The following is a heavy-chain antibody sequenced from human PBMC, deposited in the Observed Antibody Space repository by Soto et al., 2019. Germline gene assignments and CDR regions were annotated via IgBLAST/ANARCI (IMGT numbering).Heavy chain of an antibody. CDR2: IWYDGSNK. CDR1: GFTFSSYG. Sequence: QVQLVESGGGVVQPGRSLRLSCAASGFTFSSYGMHWVRQAPGKGLEWVAVIWYDGSNKYYADSVKGRFTISRDNSKNTLYLQMNSLRAEDTAVYYCARDSGYCSSTSCSMGGYLYMDVWGKGTTVTVSS. D-gene: IGHD2-2*01. J-gene: IGHJ6*03. CDR3: ARDSGYCSSTSCSMGGYLYMDV. V-gene: IGHV3-33*01.